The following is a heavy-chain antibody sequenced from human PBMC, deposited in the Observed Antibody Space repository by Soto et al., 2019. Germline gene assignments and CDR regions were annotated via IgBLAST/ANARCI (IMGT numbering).Heavy chain of an antibody. CDR1: GYTFTSYG. CDR3: ARDASYSSYFYYHYYRLDV. J-gene: IGHJ6*02. D-gene: IGHD6-6*01. CDR2: ISAYNGNT. V-gene: IGHV1-18*01. Sequence: ASVKVSCKASGYTFTSYGISWVRQAPGQGLEWMGWISAYNGNTNYAQKLQGRVTMTTDTSTSTAYLELRSLRSDDTAVYYCARDASYSSYFYYHYYRLDVWGQGTTVTGSS.